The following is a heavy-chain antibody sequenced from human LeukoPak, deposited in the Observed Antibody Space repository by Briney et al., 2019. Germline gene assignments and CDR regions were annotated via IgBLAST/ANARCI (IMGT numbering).Heavy chain of an antibody. CDR3: ARDSAGDYWLDP. J-gene: IGHJ5*02. D-gene: IGHD7-27*01. CDR2: IYYSGRT. V-gene: IGHV4-59*01. CDR1: GGPISGYY. Sequence: SETLSPTCTVSGGPISGYYWNWIRQPPGKGLEWIGSIYYSGRTSFNGSLKTRITMSVDTSKNQFSLKLTSVTTADTAVYFCARDSAGDYWLDPWGQGTPVTVSS.